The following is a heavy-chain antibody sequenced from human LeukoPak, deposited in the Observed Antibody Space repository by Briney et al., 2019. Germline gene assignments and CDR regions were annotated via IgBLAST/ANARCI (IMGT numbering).Heavy chain of an antibody. J-gene: IGHJ4*02. CDR2: IKQDGSYT. Sequence: PGGSLRLSCVASGFTFSDYWMTWVRQAPGKGLEFVANIKQDGSYTNHVDSVKGRFTISRDNARNLLYLQMNSLRVEDAAVYYCVRDNWDAYFDYWGQGDLVTVSS. CDR3: VRDNWDAYFDY. V-gene: IGHV3-7*03. D-gene: IGHD3-16*01. CDR1: GFTFSDYW.